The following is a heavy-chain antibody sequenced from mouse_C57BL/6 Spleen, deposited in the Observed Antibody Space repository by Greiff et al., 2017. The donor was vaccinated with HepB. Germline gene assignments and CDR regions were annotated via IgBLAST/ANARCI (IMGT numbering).Heavy chain of an antibody. Sequence: QVQLQQPGAELVKPGASVKLSCKASGYTFTSYWMQWVKQRPGQGLEWIGEIDPSASYTNYNQKFKGKATLTVDTSSSTAYMQLSSLTSEDSAVYYVARGDDNYGYGVAYWGQGTLVTVSA. D-gene: IGHD2-1*01. V-gene: IGHV1-50*01. CDR3: ARGDDNYGYGVAY. CDR1: GYTFTSYW. CDR2: IDPSASYT. J-gene: IGHJ3*01.